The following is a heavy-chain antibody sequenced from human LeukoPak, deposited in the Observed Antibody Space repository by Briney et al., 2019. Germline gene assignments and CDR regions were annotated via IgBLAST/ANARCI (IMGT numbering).Heavy chain of an antibody. J-gene: IGHJ4*02. CDR2: IYNSGST. D-gene: IGHD2-15*01. Sequence: SETLSLTCTVSGGSISDYYWTWIRQPPGKELEWIGYIYNSGSTNYNPSLKSRVTISVDTSKYQFSLKLSSVTAADTAMYYCARHRLEVDFFDYWGQGTVVTVSS. CDR3: ARHRLEVDFFDY. CDR1: GGSISDYY. V-gene: IGHV4-59*08.